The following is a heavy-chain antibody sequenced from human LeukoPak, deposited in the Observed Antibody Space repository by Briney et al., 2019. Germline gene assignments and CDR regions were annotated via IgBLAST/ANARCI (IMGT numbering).Heavy chain of an antibody. D-gene: IGHD3-22*01. V-gene: IGHV1-69*13. CDR1: GGTFSSYA. Sequence: GALVKVSCKASGGTFSSYAISWVRQAPGQGLEWMGGIIPIFGTANYAQKFQGRVTITADESTSTAYMELSSLRSEDTAVYYCARADSSGYPGTPNIDPWGQGTLVTVSS. CDR2: IIPIFGTA. J-gene: IGHJ5*02. CDR3: ARADSSGYPGTPNIDP.